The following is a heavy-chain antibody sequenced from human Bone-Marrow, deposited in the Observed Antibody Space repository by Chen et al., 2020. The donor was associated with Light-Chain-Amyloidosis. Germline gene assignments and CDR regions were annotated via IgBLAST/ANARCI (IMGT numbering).Heavy chain of an antibody. Sequence: QLQLQESGPGLVRPSETLSLTCTVSGGSISINSYYWGWIRQPLGKGLEWIGSMSYSGSTYYSPSLKSRVTISVDTPKNQFSLRLKSVSAADTALYYCARMFGFCSGGSCYSAYFDYWGQGALVTVSS. J-gene: IGHJ4*02. CDR1: GGSISINSYY. V-gene: IGHV4-39*01. CDR3: ARMFGFCSGGSCYSAYFDY. D-gene: IGHD2-15*01. CDR2: MSYSGST.